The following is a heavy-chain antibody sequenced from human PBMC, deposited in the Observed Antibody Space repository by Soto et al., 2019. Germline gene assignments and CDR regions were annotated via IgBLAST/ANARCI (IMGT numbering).Heavy chain of an antibody. V-gene: IGHV4-38-2*01. CDR1: VEPMTGGYY. Sequence: SETLSLTCDVSVEPMTGGYYWGWIRQSPGKGLEWIGSIYYGGTTYYNPSLRSRLAISIDTSKNQFSLRLSSVTAADTALYYCARGWYYFDVWGQGRLVTVSS. CDR2: IYYGGTT. CDR3: ARGWYYFDV. D-gene: IGHD2-15*01. J-gene: IGHJ4*02.